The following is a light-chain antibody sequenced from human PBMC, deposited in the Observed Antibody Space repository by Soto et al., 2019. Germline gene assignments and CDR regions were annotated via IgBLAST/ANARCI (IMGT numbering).Light chain of an antibody. CDR3: ISYTSDDVRYV. J-gene: IGLJ1*01. Sequence: QSALTQPASVSGSPGQSITISCTGTSSDVGAYNYVSWYQHHPGKAPKLMIYEVTNRPSGVSNRFSGSKSGNTASLTISGLQAEDKADYYCISYTSDDVRYVFGTGTKLTVL. V-gene: IGLV2-14*01. CDR1: SSDVGAYNY. CDR2: EVT.